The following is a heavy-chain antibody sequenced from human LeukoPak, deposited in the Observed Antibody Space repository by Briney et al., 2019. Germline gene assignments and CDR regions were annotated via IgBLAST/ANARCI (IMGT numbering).Heavy chain of an antibody. Sequence: GGSLRLSCAASGFTFTSYSMNWVRQAPGKGLEWVSSISSSSSYIYYADSVKGRFTISRDNAKNSLYLQMNSLRAEDTAVYYCARIDIVVVPAAGMDVWGKGTTVTVSS. CDR2: ISSSSSYI. D-gene: IGHD2-2*01. J-gene: IGHJ6*03. V-gene: IGHV3-21*01. CDR1: GFTFTSYS. CDR3: ARIDIVVVPAAGMDV.